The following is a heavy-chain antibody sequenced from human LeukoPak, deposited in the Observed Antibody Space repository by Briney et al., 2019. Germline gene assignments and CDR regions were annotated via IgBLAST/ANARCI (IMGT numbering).Heavy chain of an antibody. J-gene: IGHJ4*02. V-gene: IGHV5-10-1*01. CDR1: GYSFTSYW. CDR3: ARLRGFDSDY. Sequence: LGESLKISCKGSGYSFTSYWISWVRQMPGKGLEWMGRIDPSDSYTNYSPSFQGHVTISADKSISTAYLQWSSLKASDTAMYYRARLRGFDSDYWGQGTLVTVSS. CDR2: IDPSDSYT. D-gene: IGHD3-9*01.